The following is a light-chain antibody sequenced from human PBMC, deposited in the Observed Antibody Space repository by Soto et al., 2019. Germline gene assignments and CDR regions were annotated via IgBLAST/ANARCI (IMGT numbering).Light chain of an antibody. CDR1: SSNIGPNT. Sequence: QSVLTQPPSASGTPGQRVTISCSGNSSNIGPNTVNWYQQLPGTTPKLLMYDDSARPSGVPDRFSGSKSGTSASLAISGLQAEDEADYHCAAWDDSLRAPVFGGGTKATVL. V-gene: IGLV1-44*01. J-gene: IGLJ2*01. CDR2: DDS. CDR3: AAWDDSLRAPV.